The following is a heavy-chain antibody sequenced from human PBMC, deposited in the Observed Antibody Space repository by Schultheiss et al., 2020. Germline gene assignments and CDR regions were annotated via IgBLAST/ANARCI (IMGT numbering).Heavy chain of an antibody. CDR2: INHSGST. CDR3: ARGRNSSSWTGADY. J-gene: IGHJ4*02. V-gene: IGHV4-34*01. D-gene: IGHD6-13*01. CDR1: GGSFSGYY. Sequence: SETLSLTCAVYGGSFSGYYWSWIRQPPGKGLEWIGEINHSGSTNYNPSLKSRVTISVDTSKNQFSLKLSSVTAADTAVYYCARGRNSSSWTGADYWGQGTLVTVSS.